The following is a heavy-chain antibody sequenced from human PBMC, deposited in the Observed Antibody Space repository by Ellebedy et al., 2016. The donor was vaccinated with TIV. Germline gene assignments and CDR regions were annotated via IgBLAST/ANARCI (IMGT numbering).Heavy chain of an antibody. Sequence: MPSETLSLTCTVSGGSIGSSYWNWIRQAPGQGLEWIGYINHSGSTNYNPSLNSLVTISMDTSKNQFSLELSSVTAADAAVYYCARRQITERTISEYNWFDPWGQGTLVTVSS. CDR2: INHSGST. CDR1: GGSIGSSY. CDR3: ARRQITERTISEYNWFDP. J-gene: IGHJ5*02. V-gene: IGHV4-59*08. D-gene: IGHD1-20*01.